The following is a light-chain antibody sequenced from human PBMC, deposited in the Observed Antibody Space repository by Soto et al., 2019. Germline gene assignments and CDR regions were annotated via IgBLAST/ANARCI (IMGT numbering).Light chain of an antibody. J-gene: IGLJ7*01. CDR3: GSDAGSTNFV. CDR2: EVS. CDR1: SSDVGGYNY. Sequence: QSALTQPPSASGSPRQSVTISFTGTSSDVGGYNYVSWYQQHPGKAPKLMIYEVSKRPSGVPDRFSGSKSGNTASLTVSGLQPEDDADEYCGSDAGSTNFVFGTGTQLTVL. V-gene: IGLV2-8*01.